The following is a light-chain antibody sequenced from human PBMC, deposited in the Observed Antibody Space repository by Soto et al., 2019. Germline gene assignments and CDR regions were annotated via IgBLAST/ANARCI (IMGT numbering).Light chain of an antibody. V-gene: IGKV3-11*01. CDR2: DAS. Sequence: EIVLTQSPGTLSLSPGEGATLSCRASQSVSSSLAWYQQKRGQAPRLLIYDASNSASGIPGRFSGSGAGTDFTLTISSLEPEDFADYYCQQRSNWPRTFGQGTKVDIK. J-gene: IGKJ2*01. CDR3: QQRSNWPRT. CDR1: QSVSSS.